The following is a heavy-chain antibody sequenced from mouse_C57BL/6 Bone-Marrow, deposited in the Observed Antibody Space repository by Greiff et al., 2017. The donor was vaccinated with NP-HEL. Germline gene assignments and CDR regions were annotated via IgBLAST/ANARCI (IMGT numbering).Heavy chain of an antibody. V-gene: IGHV5-6*01. CDR3: ARPLYYGTPFAY. Sequence: EVNLVESGGDLVKPGGSLKLSCAASGFTFSSYGMSWVRQTPDKRLEWVATISSGGSYTYYPDSVKGRFTISRDNAKNTLYLQMSSLKSEDTAMYYCARPLYYGTPFAYWGQGTLVTVSA. D-gene: IGHD1-1*01. CDR1: GFTFSSYG. J-gene: IGHJ3*01. CDR2: ISSGGSYT.